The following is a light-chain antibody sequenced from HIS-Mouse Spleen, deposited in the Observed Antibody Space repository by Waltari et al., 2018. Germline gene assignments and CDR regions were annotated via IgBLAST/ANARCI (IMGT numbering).Light chain of an antibody. CDR3: YSTDSSGNHRV. V-gene: IGLV3-10*01. Sequence: SYELTQPPSVSVSPGQPARITCSGDALPKTSPYWYQQKSGQAPVLVIYEDSKRPSGIPERFSGSSSGTMATLTISGAQVEDEADYYCYSTDSSGNHRVFGGGTKLTVL. J-gene: IGLJ2*01. CDR1: ALPKTS. CDR2: EDS.